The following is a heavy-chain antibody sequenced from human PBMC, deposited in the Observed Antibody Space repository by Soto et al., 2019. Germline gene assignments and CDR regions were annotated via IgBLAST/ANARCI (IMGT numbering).Heavy chain of an antibody. J-gene: IGHJ5*02. V-gene: IGHV3-21*01. Sequence: GGSLRLSCAASGFTFSSYSMNWVRQAPGKGLEWVSSISSSSSYIYYADSVKGRFTISRDNAKNSLYLQMNSLRAEDTAVYYCARDDSSSWPENWFDPWGQGTLVTVSS. D-gene: IGHD6-13*01. CDR2: ISSSSSYI. CDR1: GFTFSSYS. CDR3: ARDDSSSWPENWFDP.